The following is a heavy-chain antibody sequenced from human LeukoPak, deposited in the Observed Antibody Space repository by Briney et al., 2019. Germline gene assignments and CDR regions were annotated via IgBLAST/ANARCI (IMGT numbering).Heavy chain of an antibody. D-gene: IGHD3-3*01. CDR1: GGSISSSSYY. CDR2: IYYSGST. CDR3: ARSGYRSDYYYYYYMDA. V-gene: IGHV4-39*01. Sequence: SETLSLTCTVSGGSISSSSYYWGWIRQPPGKGLEWIGSIYYSGSTYYNPSLKSRVTISVDTSKNQFSLKLSSVTAADTAVYYCARSGYRSDYYYYYYMDAWGKGTTVTVSS. J-gene: IGHJ6*03.